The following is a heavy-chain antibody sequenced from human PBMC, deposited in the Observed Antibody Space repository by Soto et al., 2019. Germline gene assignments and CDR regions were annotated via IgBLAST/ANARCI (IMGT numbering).Heavy chain of an antibody. CDR2: ISGGARDK. J-gene: IGHJ4*02. CDR1: GFMFSAYC. D-gene: IGHD2-21*01. Sequence: EVQLVESWGRLVQPGGSLRLSCAASGFMFSAYCMSWVRQDPGKGLEWVATISGGARDKFYVDSVKGRFTISREDSKNTPYLQMNSLRDEDTAVYYCVREDWHRFDSWGQGTLVTVSS. CDR3: VREDWHRFDS. V-gene: IGHV3-7*01.